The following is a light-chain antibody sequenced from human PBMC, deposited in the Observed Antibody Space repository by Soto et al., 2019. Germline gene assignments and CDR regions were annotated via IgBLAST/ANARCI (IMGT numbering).Light chain of an antibody. J-gene: IGLJ2*01. V-gene: IGLV4-69*01. Sequence: QSVLTQSPSASASLGASVKLTCTLSSGHSSYAIAWHQQQPEKGPRYLMKVNSDGSHSKGDGIPDRFSVSSSGAERYLTISSLQSEDEADYYCQTWGTGIQVFGGGTKVTVL. CDR1: SGHSSYA. CDR2: VNSDGSH. CDR3: QTWGTGIQV.